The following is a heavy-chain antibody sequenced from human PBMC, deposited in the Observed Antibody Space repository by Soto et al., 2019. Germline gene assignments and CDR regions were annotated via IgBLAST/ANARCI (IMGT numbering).Heavy chain of an antibody. CDR3: AWVSQYCSSTSCYLLDY. CDR1: GGTFSSYT. V-gene: IGHV1-69*02. CDR2: IIPILGIA. D-gene: IGHD2-2*01. Sequence: QVQLVQSGAEVKKPGSSVKVSCKASGGTFSSYTISWVRQAPGQGLEWMGRIIPILGIANYAQKFQGRVTITADKSTSTAYMELSSLRSEDTAVYYCAWVSQYCSSTSCYLLDYWGQGTLVTVSS. J-gene: IGHJ4*02.